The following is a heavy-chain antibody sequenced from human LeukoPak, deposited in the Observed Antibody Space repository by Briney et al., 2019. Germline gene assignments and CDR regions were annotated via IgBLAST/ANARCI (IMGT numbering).Heavy chain of an antibody. D-gene: IGHD5-18*01. CDR2: ISAYNGNT. J-gene: IGHJ4*02. CDR3: ARDRGTWIQLWFPDY. CDR1: GYAFTSYG. Sequence: ASVKVSCKASGYAFTSYGISWVRQPPGQGLEGVGWISAYNGNTNYAQKLQGRVTMTTDTSTSTAYMELRSLRSDDTAVYYCARDRGTWIQLWFPDYWGQGTLVTVSS. V-gene: IGHV1-18*01.